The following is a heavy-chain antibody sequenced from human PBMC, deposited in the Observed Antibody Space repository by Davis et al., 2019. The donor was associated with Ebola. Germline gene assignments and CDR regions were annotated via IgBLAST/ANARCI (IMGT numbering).Heavy chain of an antibody. V-gene: IGHV1-69*13. CDR3: ARSRIAAADDAFDI. Sequence: AASVKVSCKASGGTFSSYAISWARQAPGQGLEWMGGIIPIFGTANYAQKFQGRVTITADESTSTAYMELSSLRSEDTAVYYCARSRIAAADDAFDIWGQGTMVTVSS. D-gene: IGHD6-13*01. CDR2: IIPIFGTA. J-gene: IGHJ3*02. CDR1: GGTFSSYA.